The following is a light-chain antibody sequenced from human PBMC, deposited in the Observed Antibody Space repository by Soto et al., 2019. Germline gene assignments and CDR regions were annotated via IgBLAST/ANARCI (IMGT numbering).Light chain of an antibody. CDR2: GAS. Sequence: ESELTESPNTLSLAPGGRATHSCRASQSVTTQLAWYQQKPGQAPRLIIHGASSRATGVPDRITGSGSGTDFTLSISSLEPEDFAVYYCQQYGGSTRTFGQGTKVDNK. CDR3: QQYGGSTRT. CDR1: QSVTTQ. J-gene: IGKJ1*01. V-gene: IGKV3-20*01.